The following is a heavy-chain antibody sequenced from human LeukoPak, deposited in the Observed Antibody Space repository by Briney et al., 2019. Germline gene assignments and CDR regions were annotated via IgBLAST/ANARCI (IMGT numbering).Heavy chain of an antibody. CDR1: GFTFSDYY. CDR3: ARRSGYYIDY. D-gene: IGHD3-22*01. V-gene: IGHV3-11*04. CDR2: ISGSADSI. Sequence: PGGSLRLSCAASGFTFSDYYMTWIRQAPGKGLEWLSYISGSADSIYYADSVKGRFTISRDSAKNSLYLQMNSLRAEDTAVYYGARRSGYYIDYWGQGTLVTVSS. J-gene: IGHJ4*02.